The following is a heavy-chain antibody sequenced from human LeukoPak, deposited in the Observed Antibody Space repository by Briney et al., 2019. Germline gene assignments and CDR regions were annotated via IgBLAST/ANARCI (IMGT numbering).Heavy chain of an antibody. Sequence: SETLSLTCTVSGGSISSYYGSWIRQSAGKGLEWIGRFYSSESINYNPSLKSRATMSVDTSKNQFSLKLSSMTAADTAVYYCAGGDSGWYGFDYWGQGTLVTVSS. CDR1: GGSISSYY. V-gene: IGHV4-4*07. J-gene: IGHJ4*02. D-gene: IGHD6-19*01. CDR2: FYSSESI. CDR3: AGGDSGWYGFDY.